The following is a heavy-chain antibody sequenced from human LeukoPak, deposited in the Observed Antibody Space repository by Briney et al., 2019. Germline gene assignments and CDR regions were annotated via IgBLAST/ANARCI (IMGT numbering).Heavy chain of an antibody. V-gene: IGHV3-48*03. CDR2: ISSSGSTI. J-gene: IGHJ6*03. Sequence: GGSLRLSCAASGFTFSSYEMNWVRQAPGKGLEWVSYISSSGSTIYYADSVKGRFTISRDNAKNSLYLQMSSLRAEDTAVYYCARVEGAVAVFWNYYMDVWGKGTTVTISS. D-gene: IGHD6-19*01. CDR3: ARVEGAVAVFWNYYMDV. CDR1: GFTFSSYE.